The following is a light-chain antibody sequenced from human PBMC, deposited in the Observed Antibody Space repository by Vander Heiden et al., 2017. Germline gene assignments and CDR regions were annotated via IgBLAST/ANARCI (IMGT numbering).Light chain of an antibody. CDR3: QQYNNWPPLT. CDR2: GTS. Sequence: EIVMTQSPATLSVSPGEGATLSCRASQSVYSKLAWYQQKPGQAPRRLIYGTSTRATDIPARFSGSGSGTEFTLTISSLQSEDIAVYYCQQYNNWPPLTFGGGTKVEIK. V-gene: IGKV3-15*01. CDR1: QSVYSK. J-gene: IGKJ4*01.